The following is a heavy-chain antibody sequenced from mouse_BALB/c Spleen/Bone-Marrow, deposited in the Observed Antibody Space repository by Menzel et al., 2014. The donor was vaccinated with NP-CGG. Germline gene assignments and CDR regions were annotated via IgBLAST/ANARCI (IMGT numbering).Heavy chain of an antibody. CDR1: GFTFSSYA. J-gene: IGHJ3*01. CDR3: ARGGGYDYGSWFAY. D-gene: IGHD2-4*01. CDR2: ISSSGST. V-gene: IGHV5-6-5*01. Sequence: EVKLMESGGGLVKPGGSLKLSCAASGFTFSSYAMSWVRQTPEKRLEWVASISSSGSTYYPDSVKGRFTISRDNARNILYLQMSSLRSEDTAMYYCARGGGYDYGSWFAYWGQGTLVTVSA.